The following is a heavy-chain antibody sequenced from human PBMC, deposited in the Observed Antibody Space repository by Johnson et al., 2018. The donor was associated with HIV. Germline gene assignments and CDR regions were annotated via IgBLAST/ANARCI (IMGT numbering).Heavy chain of an antibody. J-gene: IGHJ3*02. V-gene: IGHV3-7*05. CDR1: RFTFSRYW. Sequence: VQLLESGGGLVPPVGSLRLSCEASRFTFSRYWMSWVRQAPGKGLEWVANIKQDGSEKYSVDSVKGRLTISRDNAKNSLYLQMNSLRAEDTAVYYCARLIVGAPGAFDIWSQGTIVTVSS. CDR3: ARLIVGAPGAFDI. D-gene: IGHD1-26*01. CDR2: IKQDGSEK.